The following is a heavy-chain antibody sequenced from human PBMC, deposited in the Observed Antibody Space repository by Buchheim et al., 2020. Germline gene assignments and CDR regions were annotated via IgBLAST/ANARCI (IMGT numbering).Heavy chain of an antibody. CDR2: IGSSGSTI. CDR3: AREVGATTSGFDY. Sequence: EVQLVESGGGLVQPGGSLRLSCAASGFTFSSYETNWVRQAPGKGLEWVSYIGSSGSTIYYADSVKGRFTISRDNAKNSLYLLMNSLRAEDTAVYYCAREVGATTSGFDYWGQGTL. J-gene: IGHJ4*02. V-gene: IGHV3-48*03. D-gene: IGHD1-26*01. CDR1: GFTFSSYE.